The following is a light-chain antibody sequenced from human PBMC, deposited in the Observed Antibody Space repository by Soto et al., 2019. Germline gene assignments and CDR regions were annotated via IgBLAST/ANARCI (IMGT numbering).Light chain of an antibody. J-gene: IGLJ1*01. CDR2: GVK. Sequence: QSALTQPASVSGSPGQSITISCTGSGRDIGAYDYVSWYQQHPGKAPKLLIYGVKNRPSGVSYRFSASKSAFTASLTISGLQAEDEAQYYCSSYTASYFYVFGPGTKVIVL. V-gene: IGLV2-14*01. CDR1: GRDIGAYDY. CDR3: SSYTASYFYV.